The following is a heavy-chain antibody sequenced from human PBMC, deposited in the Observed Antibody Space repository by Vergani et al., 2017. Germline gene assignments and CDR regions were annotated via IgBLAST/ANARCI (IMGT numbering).Heavy chain of an antibody. CDR3: ARDGGASWWNDEGDWFDP. D-gene: IGHD1-1*01. CDR1: GFTFSSYG. J-gene: IGHJ5*02. Sequence: VQLVESGGGVVQPGGSLRLSCAASGFTFSSYGMHWVRQAPGKGLEWVSYISSSGSTIYYADSVKGRFTISRDNAKNSLYLQMNSLRAEDTAVYYCARDGGASWWNDEGDWFDPWGQGTLVTVSS. CDR2: ISSSGSTI. V-gene: IGHV3-48*04.